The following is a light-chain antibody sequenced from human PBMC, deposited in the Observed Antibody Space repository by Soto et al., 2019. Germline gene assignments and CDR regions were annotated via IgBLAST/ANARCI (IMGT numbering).Light chain of an antibody. Sequence: EIFLTQSPGTLSLSPGERATLSCGASQSVSSSQLAWYPQKTGHAPRVLIYGVSSRATGIPDRFSGSGSGTYFTLTISSLQPEDFETYYCQQSYSHPGTFGQGTKVDIK. CDR2: GVS. J-gene: IGKJ1*01. V-gene: IGKV3-20*01. CDR1: QSVSSSQ. CDR3: QQSYSHPGT.